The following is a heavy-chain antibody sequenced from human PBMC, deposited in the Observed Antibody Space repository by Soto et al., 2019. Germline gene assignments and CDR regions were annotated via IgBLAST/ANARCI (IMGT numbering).Heavy chain of an antibody. V-gene: IGHV3-11*01. CDR1: GFTFSDYY. CDR2: ISSSGSTI. Sequence: QVQLVESGGGLVKPGGSLRLSCAASGFTFSDYYMSWIRQAPGKGLEGVSYISSSGSTIYYADSVKGRFTISRDNAKNSLYLQMNSLRAEDTAVYYCATRLYYDFWSGYYTGTARTFDYWGQGTLVTVSS. J-gene: IGHJ4*02. CDR3: ATRLYYDFWSGYYTGTARTFDY. D-gene: IGHD3-3*01.